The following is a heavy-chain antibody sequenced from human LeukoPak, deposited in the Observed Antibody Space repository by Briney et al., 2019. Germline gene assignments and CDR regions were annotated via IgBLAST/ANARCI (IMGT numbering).Heavy chain of an antibody. CDR2: TYYRSKWYN. Sequence: SQTLSLTCALSGDSVSSNSAAWNWIRQSPSRGLEWLGRTYYRSKWYNDYAVSVKSRITINPDTSKNQFSLQLNSVTPEDTAVYYCARGRQWLVHYYYYYGMDVWGQGTTVTVSS. J-gene: IGHJ6*02. CDR3: ARGRQWLVHYYYYYGMDV. V-gene: IGHV6-1*01. D-gene: IGHD6-19*01. CDR1: GDSVSSNSAA.